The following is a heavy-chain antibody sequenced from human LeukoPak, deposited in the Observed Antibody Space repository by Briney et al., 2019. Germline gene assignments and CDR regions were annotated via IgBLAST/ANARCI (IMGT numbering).Heavy chain of an antibody. CDR1: GFTFSGSA. CDR2: IRSKANSYVT. V-gene: IGHV3-73*01. J-gene: IGHJ2*01. CDR3: TRRGVVAALHYWYFDL. D-gene: IGHD2-15*01. Sequence: GGSLRLSCAASGFTFSGSAMHWVRQASGKGLEWVGRIRSKANSYVTAYAASVKGRFTISRDDSKNTAYLQMNSLKTEDTAVYYCTRRGVVAALHYWYFDLWGRGTLVTVSS.